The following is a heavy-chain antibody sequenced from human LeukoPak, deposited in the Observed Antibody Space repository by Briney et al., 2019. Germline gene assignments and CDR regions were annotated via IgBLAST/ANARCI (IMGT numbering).Heavy chain of an antibody. Sequence: SQTLSLTCTASGGSISSGGYYWSWIRQHPGKGLEWIGYIYYSGSTYYNPSLKSRVTISVDTSKNQFSLKLSSVTAADTAVYYCARDLYGDYVAAFDIWGQGTMVTVSS. J-gene: IGHJ3*02. CDR1: GGSISSGGYY. CDR2: IYYSGST. CDR3: ARDLYGDYVAAFDI. V-gene: IGHV4-31*03. D-gene: IGHD4-17*01.